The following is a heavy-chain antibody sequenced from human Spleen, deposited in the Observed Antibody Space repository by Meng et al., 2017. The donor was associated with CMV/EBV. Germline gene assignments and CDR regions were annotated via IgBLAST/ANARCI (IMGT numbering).Heavy chain of an antibody. J-gene: IGHJ3*02. CDR3: ARMHRSVSYYDSSGQYAFDI. V-gene: IGHV1-8*02. CDR1: GGTFSSYA. D-gene: IGHD3-22*01. Sequence: ASVKVSCKASGGTFSSYAISWVRQAPGQGLEWMGWMNPNSGNTGYAQKFQGRVTMTRNTSISTAYMELSSLRSEDTAVYYCARMHRSVSYYDSSGQYAFDIWGQGTMVTVSS. CDR2: MNPNSGNT.